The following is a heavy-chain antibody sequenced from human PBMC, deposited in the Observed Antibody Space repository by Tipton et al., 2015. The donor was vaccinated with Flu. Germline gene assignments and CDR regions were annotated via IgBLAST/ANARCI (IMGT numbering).Heavy chain of an antibody. CDR2: ISGSGGST. Sequence: SLRLSRAASGFTFSSYAMSWVRQAPGKGLEWVSAISGSGGSTYYADSVKGRFTISRDNSKNTLYLQMNSLRAEDTAVYYCAKVSSSWYYFDYWGQGTLVTVSS. D-gene: IGHD6-13*01. V-gene: IGHV3-23*01. J-gene: IGHJ4*02. CDR3: AKVSSSWYYFDY. CDR1: GFTFSSYA.